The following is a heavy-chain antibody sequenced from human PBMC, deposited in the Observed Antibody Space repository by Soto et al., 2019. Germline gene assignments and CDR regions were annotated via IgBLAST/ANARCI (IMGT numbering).Heavy chain of an antibody. D-gene: IGHD3-22*01. J-gene: IGHJ4*02. Sequence: QVQLVQSGAEVKKHGSSVKVSCKASGGTFNSNTITWVRQAPGQGLEWMGGITPMFGTPNYAQEFRGRVTITADESTSTAYMELSSLRSEDTAMYFCARDGTLYDSRAYYYLYWGQGTLVTVSS. CDR2: ITPMFGTP. V-gene: IGHV1-69*01. CDR1: GGTFNSNT. CDR3: ARDGTLYDSRAYYYLY.